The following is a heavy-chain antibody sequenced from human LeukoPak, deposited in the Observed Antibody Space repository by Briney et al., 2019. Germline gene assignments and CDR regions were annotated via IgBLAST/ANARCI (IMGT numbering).Heavy chain of an antibody. J-gene: IGHJ4*02. D-gene: IGHD6-19*01. CDR3: ATEAVAGTSDFDY. CDR2: INPNSGGT. V-gene: IGHV1-2*04. CDR1: GYTFTGYY. Sequence: GASVKVSCKASGYTFTGYYMHWVRQAPGQGLEWMGWINPNSGGTNYAQKFQGWVTMTRDTSISTAYMELSRLRSDDTAVYYCATEAVAGTSDFDYWGQGTLVTVSS.